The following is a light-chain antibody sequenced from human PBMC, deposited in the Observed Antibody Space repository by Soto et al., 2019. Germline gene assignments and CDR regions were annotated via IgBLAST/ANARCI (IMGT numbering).Light chain of an antibody. J-gene: IGLJ3*02. V-gene: IGLV2-23*02. Sequence: QSALTQPASVSGSPGQSITISCTGTSNNIGGYNVVSWYQQHPGKAPKLIIYEVSQRPSGVSNRFSGSKSGNPASLTISGLLAEDEADYHCCSFAGSRSFWVFGGGTKVTVL. CDR3: CSFAGSRSFWV. CDR2: EVS. CDR1: SNNIGGYNV.